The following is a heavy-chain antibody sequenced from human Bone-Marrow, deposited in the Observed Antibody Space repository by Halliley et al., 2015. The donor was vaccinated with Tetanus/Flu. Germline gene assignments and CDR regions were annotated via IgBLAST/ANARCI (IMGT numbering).Heavy chain of an antibody. V-gene: IGHV3-30*18. CDR3: AKFGATSGTPYYYYGLDV. CDR1: GFTFSHYG. J-gene: IGHJ6*02. Sequence: SLRLSCAASGFTFSHYGVHWVRQAPGKGLEWVAVISYDGSDKYYADPVKGRFTISRDNSKNTLYLQMNSLRAEDTATYYCAKFGATSGTPYYYYGLDVWGQGTTVTVSS. D-gene: IGHD2-15*01. CDR2: ISYDGSDK.